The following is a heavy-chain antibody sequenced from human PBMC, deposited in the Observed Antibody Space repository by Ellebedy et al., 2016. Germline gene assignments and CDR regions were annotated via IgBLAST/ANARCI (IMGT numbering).Heavy chain of an antibody. J-gene: IGHJ6*03. CDR3: ARLARQYCSSTSCRSHYYYYMDV. CDR1: GGSFSGYY. V-gene: IGHV4-34*01. CDR2: INHSGST. D-gene: IGHD2-2*01. Sequence: SETLSLXXAVYGGSFSGYYWSWIRQPPGKGLEWIGEINHSGSTNYNPSLKSRVTISVDTSKNQFSLKLSSVTAADTAVYYCARLARQYCSSTSCRSHYYYYMDVWGKGTTVTVSS.